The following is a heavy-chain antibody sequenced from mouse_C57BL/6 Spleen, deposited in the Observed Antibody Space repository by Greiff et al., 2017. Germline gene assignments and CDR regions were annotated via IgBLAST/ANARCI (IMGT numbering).Heavy chain of an antibody. V-gene: IGHV5-15*01. CDR3: ARTAYYSNYYYAMDY. CDR2: ISNLAYSI. CDR1: GFTFSDYG. Sequence: DVKLVESGGGLVQPGGSLKLSCAASGFTFSDYGMAWVRQAPRKGPEWVAFISNLAYSIYYADTVTGRFTFSRENAKNTLYLEMSSLRSEDTAMYYCARTAYYSNYYYAMDYWGQGTSVTASS. D-gene: IGHD2-5*01. J-gene: IGHJ4*01.